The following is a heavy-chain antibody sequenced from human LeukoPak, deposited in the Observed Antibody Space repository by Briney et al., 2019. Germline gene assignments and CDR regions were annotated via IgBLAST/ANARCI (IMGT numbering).Heavy chain of an antibody. CDR3: ARVGITPYSNWFDP. Sequence: SETLSLTCTVSGGSIGSGDYYWSWIRQPPGKGLEWIGYIYYSGSTYYNPSLKSRVTISVDTSKNQFSPKLSSVTAADTAVYYCARVGITPYSNWFDPWGQGTLVTVSS. V-gene: IGHV4-30-4*08. J-gene: IGHJ5*02. CDR1: GGSIGSGDYY. CDR2: IYYSGST. D-gene: IGHD3-22*01.